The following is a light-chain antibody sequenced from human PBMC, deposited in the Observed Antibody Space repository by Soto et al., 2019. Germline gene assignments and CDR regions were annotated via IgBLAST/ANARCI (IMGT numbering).Light chain of an antibody. J-gene: IGKJ1*01. Sequence: DIQMTQSPSSLSASVGDRVTITCRASQNIIFYLNWYQQKPGKAPKLLIYAASNLQSGVPSRFSGSGSGTDFTPTISSLQPDDFATYYCQQYNSYSWTFGQGTKVDIK. CDR2: AAS. V-gene: IGKV1-39*01. CDR3: QQYNSYSWT. CDR1: QNIIFY.